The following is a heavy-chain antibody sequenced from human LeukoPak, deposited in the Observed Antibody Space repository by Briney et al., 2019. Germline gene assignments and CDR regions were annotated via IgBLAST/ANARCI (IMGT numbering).Heavy chain of an antibody. Sequence: PSETLSLTCTVSDDSITIYYWTWIRQPPGKGLEWIGYIDHTGSTNYNPSLNSRVTISRDTSKNHFSLKLSSVTAADTAVYYCARLRDDAFDIWGQGTMVTVSS. CDR2: IDHTGST. V-gene: IGHV4-59*08. J-gene: IGHJ3*02. D-gene: IGHD4-17*01. CDR1: DDSITIYY. CDR3: ARLRDDAFDI.